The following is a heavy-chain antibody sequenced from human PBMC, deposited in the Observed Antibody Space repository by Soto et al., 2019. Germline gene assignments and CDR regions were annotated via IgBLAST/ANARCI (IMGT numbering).Heavy chain of an antibody. J-gene: IGHJ4*02. CDR2: IYYSGTT. V-gene: IGHV4-30-4*01. D-gene: IGHD3-22*01. CDR3: ARENGVYDSSGYYTFDY. CDR1: GGSISSGDYY. Sequence: PSETLSLTCTVSGGSISSGDYYWSWIRQPPGKGLEWIGYIYYSGTTYYNPSLKSRVTISVDTSKNQFSLKLSSVTAADTAVYYCARENGVYDSSGYYTFDYWGQGTLVTVSS.